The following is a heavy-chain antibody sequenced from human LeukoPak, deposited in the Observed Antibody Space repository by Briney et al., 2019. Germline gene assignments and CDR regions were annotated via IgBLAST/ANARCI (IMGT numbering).Heavy chain of an antibody. V-gene: IGHV4-30-4*01. J-gene: IGHJ3*02. CDR1: GGSISSGDYY. CDR3: ARTNLNHAFDI. Sequence: PSETLSLTCTVSGGSISSGDYYWSWIRQPPGKGLEWIGYIYYSGSTYYNPSLKSRVTISVDTSKNQFSLKLSSVTAADTAVYYCARTNLNHAFDIWGQGTMVTVSS. CDR2: IYYSGST.